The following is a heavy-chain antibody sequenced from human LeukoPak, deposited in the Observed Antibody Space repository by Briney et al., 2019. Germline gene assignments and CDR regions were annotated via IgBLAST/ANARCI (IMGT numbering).Heavy chain of an antibody. J-gene: IGHJ4*02. D-gene: IGHD2-21*01. CDR2: IRSDGSIK. CDR1: GFTFSNYG. V-gene: IGHV3-30*02. CDR3: AKDLWTPYFDY. Sequence: RGSLRLSRKTEGFTFSNYGMHWVRQAAGKGLEWVTFIRSDGSIKYYADSVKGRFTISRDNSKNTLFLEMTSLRAEDTAVYYCAKDLWTPYFDYWGQGNLVTVSS.